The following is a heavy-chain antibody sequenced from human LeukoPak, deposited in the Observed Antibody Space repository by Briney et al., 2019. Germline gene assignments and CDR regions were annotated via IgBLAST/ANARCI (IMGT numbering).Heavy chain of an antibody. CDR1: GYTFTGYY. CDR2: INPNSGGT. D-gene: IGHD3-22*01. V-gene: IGHV1-2*02. Sequence: GASVKVSCKASGYTFTGYYMHWVRQAPGQGLEWMGWINPNSGGTNYAQKFQGRVTMTRDTSISTAYMELSRLRSDDTAVYYCARYYYDSSAYDDAFDIWGQGTMVTVSS. CDR3: ARYYYDSSAYDDAFDI. J-gene: IGHJ3*02.